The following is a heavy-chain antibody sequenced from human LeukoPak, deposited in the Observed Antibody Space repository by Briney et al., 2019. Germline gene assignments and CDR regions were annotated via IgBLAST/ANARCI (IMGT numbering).Heavy chain of an antibody. Sequence: PGGSLRLSCAAAGFTFSSYEMNWVRQAPGKGLEWVSYISSGATTIHYADSVKGRFNITRENAKNSLYLQMNSLRAEDTAVYYCTKDRMASMPPFSHWGQGTLVTVSS. CDR1: GFTFSSYE. CDR2: ISSGATTI. D-gene: IGHD5-24*01. CDR3: TKDRMASMPPFSH. J-gene: IGHJ4*02. V-gene: IGHV3-48*03.